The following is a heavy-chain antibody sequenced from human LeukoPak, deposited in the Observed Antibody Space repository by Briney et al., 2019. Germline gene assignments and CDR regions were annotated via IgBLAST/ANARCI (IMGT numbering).Heavy chain of an antibody. CDR2: IYYSGST. CDR3: ARSIAALFFDY. V-gene: IGHV4-59*01. J-gene: IGHJ4*02. D-gene: IGHD6-6*01. Sequence: SSETLSLTCTVSGGSISSYYWSWIRQPPGKGLEWIGYIYYSGSTNYNPSLKSRVTISVDTSKNQFSLKLSSVTAADTAVYYCARSIAALFFDYWGQGTVVTISS. CDR1: GGSISSYY.